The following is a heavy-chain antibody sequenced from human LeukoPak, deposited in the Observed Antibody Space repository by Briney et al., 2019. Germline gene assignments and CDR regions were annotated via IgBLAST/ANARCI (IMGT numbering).Heavy chain of an antibody. CDR1: GFTFSSYA. Sequence: GGSLRLSCAASGFTFSSYAMGWVRQAPGKGLEWVSAISGSGGSTYYADSVKGRFTISRDNSKNTLYLQMNSLRAEDTAVYYCAKDFVSGWFRESYYFDYWGQGTLVTVSS. CDR3: AKDFVSGWFRESYYFDY. CDR2: ISGSGGST. D-gene: IGHD3-10*01. V-gene: IGHV3-23*01. J-gene: IGHJ4*02.